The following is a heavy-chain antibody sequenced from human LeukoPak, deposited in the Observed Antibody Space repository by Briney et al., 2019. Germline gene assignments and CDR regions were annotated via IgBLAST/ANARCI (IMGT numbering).Heavy chain of an antibody. CDR3: ARGLTALPRSTFDS. CDR2: IKGDGTST. CDR1: GFSFSSSW. J-gene: IGHJ4*02. Sequence: GGSLRLSCAASGFSFSSSWMHWVRQGPGKGLVSVSRIKGDGTSTTYADSVKGRFTISRDNAKNTLYLQMNSLRAEDTAIYYCARGLTALPRSTFDSWGLGTLVTVSS. D-gene: IGHD2-2*01. V-gene: IGHV3-74*01.